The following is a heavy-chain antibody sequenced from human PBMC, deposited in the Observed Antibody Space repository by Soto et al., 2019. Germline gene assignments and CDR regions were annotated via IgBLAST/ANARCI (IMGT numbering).Heavy chain of an antibody. CDR3: ARDRYYYDSGDDYYYGMDV. CDR2: IYYSGST. Sequence: SETLSLTCTVSGGSISSGGYYWSWIRQHPGKGLEWIGYIYYSGSTYYNPSLKSRVTISVDTSKNQFSLKLSSVTAADTAVYYCARDRYYYDSGDDYYYGMDVWGQGTTVTVSS. V-gene: IGHV4-31*03. D-gene: IGHD3-22*01. J-gene: IGHJ6*02. CDR1: GGSISSGGYY.